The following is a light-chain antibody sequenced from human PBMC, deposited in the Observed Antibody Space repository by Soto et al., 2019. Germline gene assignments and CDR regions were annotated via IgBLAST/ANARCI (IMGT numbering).Light chain of an antibody. Sequence: EIVMTQSPATLSVSPGERATLSCRASQTVRDNLAWYQQKPGQAPRLLIYGASIRATGIPARSSGSGFGTKSPLPIGTLQFFSFPVYCCQQYNIGRLTSGGGTKVEFK. CDR1: QTVRDN. V-gene: IGKV3D-15*03. CDR3: QQYNIGRLT. CDR2: GAS. J-gene: IGKJ4*01.